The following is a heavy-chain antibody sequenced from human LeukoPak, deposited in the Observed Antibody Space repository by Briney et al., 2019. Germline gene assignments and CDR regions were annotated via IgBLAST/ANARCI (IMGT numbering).Heavy chain of an antibody. CDR1: GFTFDDYA. J-gene: IGHJ6*02. V-gene: IGHV3-43*02. CDR3: AKDIMSRSMQWLVLRLYYYYGMDV. D-gene: IGHD6-19*01. Sequence: GGSLRLSCAASGFTFDDYAMHWVRQAPGKGLEWVSLISGDSGSTYYADSVKGRFTISRDNSKNSLYLQMNSLRTEDTALYYCAKDIMSRSMQWLVLRLYYYYGMDVWGQGTTVTVSS. CDR2: ISGDSGST.